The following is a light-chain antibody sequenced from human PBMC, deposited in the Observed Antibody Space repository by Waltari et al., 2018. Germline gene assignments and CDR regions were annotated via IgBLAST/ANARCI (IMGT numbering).Light chain of an antibody. CDR1: QSVSSNY. Sequence: VLTQSPGTLSLSPGERATLSCRASQSVSSNYLAWYQQKPGQAPRLLIYSASNKATCIPDRFSGSGSGTDFTLTISRLEPEDSAVYYCQHYGSSLFTFGPGTKVEIK. V-gene: IGKV3-20*01. J-gene: IGKJ3*01. CDR2: SAS. CDR3: QHYGSSLFT.